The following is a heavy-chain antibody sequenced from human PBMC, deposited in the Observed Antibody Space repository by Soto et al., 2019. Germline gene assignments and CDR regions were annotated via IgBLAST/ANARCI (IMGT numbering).Heavy chain of an antibody. Sequence: ASVKVSCKASGYIFTAYYMHWVRQAPGQGLEWMGIINPRDGSTKYAQKFQGRVTMTRDTSTSTVYMDLSSLRSEDTAVYYCATAGRPEHCTSATCLERVVEWFDSWGQGTLVTVSS. J-gene: IGHJ5*01. CDR3: ATAGRPEHCTSATCLERVVEWFDS. CDR1: GYIFTAYY. V-gene: IGHV1-46*01. D-gene: IGHD2-8*02. CDR2: INPRDGST.